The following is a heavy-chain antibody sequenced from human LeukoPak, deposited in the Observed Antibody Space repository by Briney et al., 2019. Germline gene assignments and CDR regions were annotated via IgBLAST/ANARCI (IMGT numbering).Heavy chain of an antibody. D-gene: IGHD3-10*01. CDR2: IYYSGTT. V-gene: IGHV4-59*01. J-gene: IGHJ4*02. Sequence: SETLSLTCTVSGASINTYYWSWIRQPPGKGLEWIGYIYYSGTTSYNPSLKTRVTISIDTSKNQFSLKLSSVTAADTAAYYCARVLRPMASQYYFDYWGQGTLVTVSS. CDR3: ARVLRPMASQYYFDY. CDR1: GASINTYY.